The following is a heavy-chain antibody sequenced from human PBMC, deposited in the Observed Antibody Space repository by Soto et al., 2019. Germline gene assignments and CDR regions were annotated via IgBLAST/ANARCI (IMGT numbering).Heavy chain of an antibody. CDR3: ARDAFYSYGLDV. J-gene: IGHJ6*02. D-gene: IGHD4-4*01. CDR2: ISSTSSYI. V-gene: IGHV3-21*01. Sequence: LRLSCEASGFTFSTYSMNWVRQAPGKGLEWASSISSTSSYIYYADSVKGRVTISRDNAEKSLYMQMNSLRAEDTAVYYCARDAFYSYGLDVWGQGTTVTVSS. CDR1: GFTFSTYS.